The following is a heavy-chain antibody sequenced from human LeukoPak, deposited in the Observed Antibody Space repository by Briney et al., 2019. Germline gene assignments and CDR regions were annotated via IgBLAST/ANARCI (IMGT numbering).Heavy chain of an antibody. V-gene: IGHV4-38-2*02. CDR2: IYHSGST. Sequence: SETLSLTCTVSGYSISSGYYWGWIRQPPGKGLEWIGSIYHSGSTYYNPSLKSRVTISVDTSKNQFSLKLSSVTAADTAVYYCARDGWGPYDSSGYYYSVAFDIWGQGTMVTVSS. CDR3: ARDGWGPYDSSGYYYSVAFDI. J-gene: IGHJ3*02. CDR1: GYSISSGYY. D-gene: IGHD3-22*01.